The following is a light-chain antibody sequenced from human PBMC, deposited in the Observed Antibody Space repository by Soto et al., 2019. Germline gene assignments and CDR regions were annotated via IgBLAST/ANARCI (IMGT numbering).Light chain of an antibody. Sequence: DIQMTQSPSTLYESVGDRLTITCRASQTINSWLAWYQQKPGKAPRLLIYKASNLESGVPSRFSGSGSGTEFTLTISSLQPDDFATYYCQQYDRIPYTFGQGTKLDI. CDR3: QQYDRIPYT. CDR2: KAS. CDR1: QTINSW. J-gene: IGKJ2*01. V-gene: IGKV1-5*03.